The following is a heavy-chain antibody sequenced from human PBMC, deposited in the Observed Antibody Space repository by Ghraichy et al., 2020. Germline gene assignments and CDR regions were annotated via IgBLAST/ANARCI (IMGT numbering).Heavy chain of an antibody. CDR3: AKTYPQFQWLARFDY. Sequence: GGSLRLPCAASGFTFSSYAMSWVRQAPGKGLEWVSAISGSGGSTYYADSVKGRFTISRDNSKNTLYLQMNSLRAEDTAVYYCAKTYPQFQWLARFDYWGQGTLVTVSS. CDR1: GFTFSSYA. CDR2: ISGSGGST. J-gene: IGHJ4*02. V-gene: IGHV3-23*01. D-gene: IGHD6-19*01.